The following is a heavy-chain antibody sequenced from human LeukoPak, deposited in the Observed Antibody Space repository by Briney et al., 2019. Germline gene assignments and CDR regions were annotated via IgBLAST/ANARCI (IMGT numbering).Heavy chain of an antibody. D-gene: IGHD6-13*01. CDR2: ISTDGSNK. CDR3: ARDPRSSSTSRNYFDS. J-gene: IGHJ4*02. Sequence: PGGSLRLSCAASGFTVSSNYMSWVRQAPGKGLEWVAVISTDGSNKFYADSVRGRCTISRDNSKNTLSLQMDSLRAEDTAVYYCARDPRSSSTSRNYFDSWGQGTLVTVSS. V-gene: IGHV3-30-3*01. CDR1: GFTVSSNY.